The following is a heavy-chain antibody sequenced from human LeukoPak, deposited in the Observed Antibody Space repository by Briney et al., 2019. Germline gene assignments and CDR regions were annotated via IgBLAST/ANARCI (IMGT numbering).Heavy chain of an antibody. V-gene: IGHV4-59*01. J-gene: IGHJ4*02. D-gene: IGHD6-19*01. CDR2: MYNSGST. CDR1: GGSISSFY. Sequence: SETLSLICTVSGGSISSFYWSWIRQPPGKGLEWIGYMYNSGSTNYNPSLRGRVTISVDTSKNQFSLKLSSVTAADTAVYYCARYDVKGGRYDYFDYWGQGTLVTVSS. CDR3: ARYDVKGGRYDYFDY.